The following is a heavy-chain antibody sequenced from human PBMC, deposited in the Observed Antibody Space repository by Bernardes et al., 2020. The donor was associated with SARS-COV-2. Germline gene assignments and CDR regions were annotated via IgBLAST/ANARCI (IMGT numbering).Heavy chain of an antibody. CDR1: GFTFDDYG. D-gene: IGHD3-10*01. J-gene: IGHJ4*02. V-gene: IGHV3-20*01. CDR2: INWNGGST. CDR3: SRAETPYDGSGSYNY. Sequence: GGSLRLSCAASGFTFDDYGMSWVRQAPGKGLEWVSGINWNGGSTGYADSVKGRFTISRDNAKNSLYLQMNSLRAEDTALYHCSRAETPYDGSGSYNYWGQGTLVTVSS.